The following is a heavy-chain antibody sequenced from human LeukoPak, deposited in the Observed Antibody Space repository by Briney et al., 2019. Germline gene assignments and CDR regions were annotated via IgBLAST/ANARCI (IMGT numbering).Heavy chain of an antibody. J-gene: IGHJ4*02. Sequence: ASVKVSCKASGYTFTSYYMHWVRQAPGQGLEWVGIINPSGGSTSYEQKFQGRVTMTRDTSTSTVYMELSSLRSEDTAVYYCSRGTYYYDISGYTEGDYWGQGTLVTVSS. CDR1: GYTFTSYY. CDR3: SRGTYYYDISGYTEGDY. D-gene: IGHD3-22*01. V-gene: IGHV1-46*01. CDR2: INPSGGST.